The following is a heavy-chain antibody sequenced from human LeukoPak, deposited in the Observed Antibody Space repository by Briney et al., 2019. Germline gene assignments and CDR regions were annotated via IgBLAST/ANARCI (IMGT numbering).Heavy chain of an antibody. CDR2: ISGSGGST. Sequence: GGSLRLSCAASGFTFSSYAMSWVRQAPGKGLEWVSAISGSGGSTYFADSVKGRFTISRDNSKNTLYLQMNSLRAEDTAVYYCAKCLWYNWNYPFDYWGQGTLVTVSS. CDR1: GFTFSSYA. J-gene: IGHJ4*02. V-gene: IGHV3-23*01. CDR3: AKCLWYNWNYPFDY. D-gene: IGHD1-7*01.